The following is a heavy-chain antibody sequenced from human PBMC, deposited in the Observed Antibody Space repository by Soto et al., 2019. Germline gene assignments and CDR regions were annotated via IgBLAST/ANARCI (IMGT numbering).Heavy chain of an antibody. V-gene: IGHV1-69*01. CDR2: LLPIFGTT. CDR1: GVTLSDYP. Sequence: QVQLVQSGAEVKKPGSSVKVSCKASGVTLSDYPINWVRQAPGQGLEWMGGLLPIFGTTIYAQKFQGRLTITADESTNPAYLELSDLRPEDTAIFYCAGGYCGYATCNNWILKGLDPWGQGTLVTVSS. CDR3: AGGYCGYATCNNWILKGLDP. D-gene: IGHD2-21*01. J-gene: IGHJ5*02.